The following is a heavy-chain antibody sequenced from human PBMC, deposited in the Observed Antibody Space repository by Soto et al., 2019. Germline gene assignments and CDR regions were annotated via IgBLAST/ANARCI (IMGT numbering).Heavy chain of an antibody. D-gene: IGHD4-17*01. V-gene: IGHV4-59*08. CDR1: GGSISSYY. CDR2: IYYSGST. J-gene: IGHJ4*02. CDR3: ARHREGATVTTYYYFDY. Sequence: PSETLSLTCTVSGGSISSYYWSWIRQPPGKGLEWIGYIYYSGSTNYNPSLKSRVTISVDTSKNQFSLKLSSVTAADTAVYYCARHREGATVTTYYYFDYWGQGTLVTVSS.